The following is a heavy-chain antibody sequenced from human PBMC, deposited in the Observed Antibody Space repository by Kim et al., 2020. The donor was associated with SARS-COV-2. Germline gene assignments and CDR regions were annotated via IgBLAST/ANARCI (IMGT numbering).Heavy chain of an antibody. CDR2: IDPHDSFT. D-gene: IGHD1-26*01. V-gene: IGHV5-10-1*01. CDR1: GYSFTSSW. J-gene: IGHJ6*02. CDR3: ARRQLVGATYMVYYGLDV. Sequence: GESLKISCKGSGYSFTSSWINWVRQVPGEGLEWMGMIDPHDSFTNYSPSFQGHVTFSANNSISTAYLQWTSLKASDTPMYFCARRQLVGATYMVYYGLDVWGQGTPVTVSS.